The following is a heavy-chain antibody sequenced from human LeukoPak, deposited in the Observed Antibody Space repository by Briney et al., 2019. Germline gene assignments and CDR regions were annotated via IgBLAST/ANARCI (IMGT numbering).Heavy chain of an antibody. J-gene: IGHJ4*02. CDR3: LAPGIVSTFGGT. CDR2: IKSKAEGETT. D-gene: IGHD3-16*01. CDR1: GFTFSDYG. V-gene: IGHV3-15*05. Sequence: PGTSLRLSCEGSGFTFSDYGMHWVRQAPGKGLEWVGRIKSKAEGETTDCAAAVKGRFTISRDDSKNTLYLQMNSLKSEDTAVYYCLAPGIVSTFGGTWGQGTLVTVSS.